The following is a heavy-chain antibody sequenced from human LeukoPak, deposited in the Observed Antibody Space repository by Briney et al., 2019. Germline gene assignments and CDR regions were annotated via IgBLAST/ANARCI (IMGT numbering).Heavy chain of an antibody. Sequence: GASVKVSCKASGGTFSSYAISWVRQAPGQRLEWMGRIIPILGIANYAQKFQGRVTITADKSTSTAYMELSSLRSEDTAVYYCARSSFGAYYYGMDVWGQGTTVTVSS. J-gene: IGHJ6*02. CDR2: IIPILGIA. CDR3: ARSSFGAYYYGMDV. CDR1: GGTFSSYA. V-gene: IGHV1-69*04. D-gene: IGHD3-10*01.